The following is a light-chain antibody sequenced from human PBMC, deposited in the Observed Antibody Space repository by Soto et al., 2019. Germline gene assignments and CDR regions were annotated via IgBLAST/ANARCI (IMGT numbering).Light chain of an antibody. CDR1: QSISRW. CDR3: QQYDSYWT. V-gene: IGKV1-5*01. J-gene: IGKJ1*01. Sequence: DIQMTQSPSTLSASVGDRVTITCRASQSISRWVAWYQQKPGKAPKLLIYDASNLESGVPARFSGSASGTEFTLTIRSLQPDDFATYYCQQYDSYWTFGQGTKVDIK. CDR2: DAS.